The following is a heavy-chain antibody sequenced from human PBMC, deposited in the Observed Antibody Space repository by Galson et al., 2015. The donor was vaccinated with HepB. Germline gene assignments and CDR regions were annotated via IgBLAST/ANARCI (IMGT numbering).Heavy chain of an antibody. Sequence: SVKVSCKASGYTFSSYSITWVRQAPGQGLEWMGWISAYNRNTNYAQKFQGRVTMTTDTSTTTAYMELRSLRSDDTAVYYCARGALVVAVGATQNNWFDPWGRGTLSPSPQ. CDR1: GYTFSSYS. J-gene: IGHJ5*02. D-gene: IGHD2-15*01. V-gene: IGHV1-18*01. CDR2: ISAYNRNT. CDR3: ARGALVVAVGATQNNWFDP.